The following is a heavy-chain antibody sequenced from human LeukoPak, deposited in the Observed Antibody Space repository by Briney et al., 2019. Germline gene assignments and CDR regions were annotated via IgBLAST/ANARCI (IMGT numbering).Heavy chain of an antibody. D-gene: IGHD2-2*01. CDR2: ISGSGGST. Sequence: GGSLRLSCAASGFTFSSYAMSWVRQAPGKGLEWVSAISGSGGSTYYADSVKGRFTISRDNSKNTLYLQMNSLRAEDTAVYYCAKSGDIVVVQPPDYWGQGTLVTVSS. V-gene: IGHV3-23*01. J-gene: IGHJ4*02. CDR1: GFTFSSYA. CDR3: AKSGDIVVVQPPDY.